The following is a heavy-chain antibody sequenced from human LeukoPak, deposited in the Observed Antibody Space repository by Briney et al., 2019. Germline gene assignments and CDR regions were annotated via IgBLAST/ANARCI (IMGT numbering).Heavy chain of an antibody. CDR1: GFTFSSYA. D-gene: IGHD2-2*01. Sequence: GGSLRLSCAASGFTFSSYAMNWVRQAPGKGLEWVSGTGSTGVSTFYADSVKGRFTVSRDNSKNTLSLQMNSLRAEDTAVYYCARDPGVVPAHYFDYWGQGTLVTVSS. CDR2: TGSTGVST. V-gene: IGHV3-23*01. J-gene: IGHJ4*02. CDR3: ARDPGVVPAHYFDY.